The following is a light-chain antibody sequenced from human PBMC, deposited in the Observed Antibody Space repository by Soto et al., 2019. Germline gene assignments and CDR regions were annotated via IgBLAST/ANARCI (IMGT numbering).Light chain of an antibody. CDR1: SSDVGRYNH. CDR3: SSSTTSGSSFVV. J-gene: IGLJ2*01. CDR2: DVN. V-gene: IGLV2-18*02. Sequence: QSALTQPPSVSGSPGQSVTISCTGTSSDVGRYNHVSWYQQPPRTAPKLMIYDVNNRPSGVPDRFSGSKSGNTASLTISGLLAEDEADYYCSSSTTSGSSFVVFGGGTKLTVL.